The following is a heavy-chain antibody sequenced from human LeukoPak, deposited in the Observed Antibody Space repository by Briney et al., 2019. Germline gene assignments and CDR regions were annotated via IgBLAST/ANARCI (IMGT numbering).Heavy chain of an antibody. CDR3: ARRAGAYSHPYDY. Sequence: LSLTCAVYGGSFSGYYWNWIRQAPGKGLEWVSFIYSDNTHYSDSVKGRFTISRDNSKNTLYLQMNSLRAEDTAVYYCARRAGAYSHPYDYWGQGTLVTVSS. V-gene: IGHV3-53*01. CDR2: IYSDNT. J-gene: IGHJ4*02. CDR1: GGSFSGYY. D-gene: IGHD4/OR15-4a*01.